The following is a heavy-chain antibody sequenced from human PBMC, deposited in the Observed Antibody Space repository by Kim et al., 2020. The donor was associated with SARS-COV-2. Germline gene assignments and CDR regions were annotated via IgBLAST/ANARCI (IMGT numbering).Heavy chain of an antibody. J-gene: IGHJ5*02. V-gene: IGHV4-34*01. Sequence: SETLSLTCAVYGGSFSGYYWSWIRQPPGKGLEWIGEINHSGSTNYNPSLKSRVTISVDTSKNQFSLKLSSVTAADTAVYYCARSPWLRLSLPSNWFDPWGQGTLVTVSS. D-gene: IGHD5-12*01. CDR1: GGSFSGYY. CDR3: ARSPWLRLSLPSNWFDP. CDR2: INHSGST.